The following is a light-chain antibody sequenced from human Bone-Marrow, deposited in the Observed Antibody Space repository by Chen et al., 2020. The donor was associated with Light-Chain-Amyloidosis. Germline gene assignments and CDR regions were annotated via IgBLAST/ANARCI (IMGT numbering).Light chain of an antibody. CDR1: DLPTKY. CDR3: QSADSSGTYEVI. J-gene: IGLJ2*01. V-gene: IGLV3-25*03. Sequence: SYELTQPPSVSVSPGQTASITCSGDDLPTKYAYWYQQKPGQAPVLVIHRDTERPSGISERFSGSSSVTTATLTISGVQAEDEADYHCQSADSSGTYEVIFGGGTKLTVL. CDR2: RDT.